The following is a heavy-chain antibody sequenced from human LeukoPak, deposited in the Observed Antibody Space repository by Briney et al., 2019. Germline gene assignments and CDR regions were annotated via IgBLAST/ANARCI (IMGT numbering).Heavy chain of an antibody. CDR3: AKGPYDYGDYMFDY. D-gene: IGHD4-17*01. CDR1: GFTFDDYA. Sequence: PGRSLRLSCAASGFTFDDYAMHWVRQAQGKGLEWDSGISWNSGSIGYADSVKSRFTISRDNAKNSLYLQMNSLRAEDTALYYCAKGPYDYGDYMFDYWGQGTLVTVSS. CDR2: ISWNSGSI. J-gene: IGHJ4*02. V-gene: IGHV3-9*01.